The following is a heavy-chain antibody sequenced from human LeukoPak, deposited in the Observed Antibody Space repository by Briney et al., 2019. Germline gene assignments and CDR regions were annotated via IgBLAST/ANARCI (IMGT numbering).Heavy chain of an antibody. CDR1: GYTFTGYY. CDR3: ARGPATRAAASDY. V-gene: IGHV3-30-3*01. CDR2: ISYDGSNK. J-gene: IGHJ4*02. D-gene: IGHD6-13*01. Sequence: SCKASGYTFTGYYMHWVRQAPGKGLEWVAVISYDGSNKYYADSVKGRFTISRDNSKNTLYLQMNSLRAEDTAVYYCARGPATRAAASDYWGQGTLVTVSS.